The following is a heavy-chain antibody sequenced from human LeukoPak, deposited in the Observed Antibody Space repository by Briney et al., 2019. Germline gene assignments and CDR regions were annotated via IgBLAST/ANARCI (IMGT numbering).Heavy chain of an antibody. V-gene: IGHV3-74*01. Sequence: GGSLRLSCAASGFTFSYYWMHWVRQAPGKGLVWVSRINSEGTSTSFADSVKGRFTVSRDNAKNTLYLQMNSLRPEDTAVYYCIRSYRDLTGYYNHFDYWGQGNLVTVSS. CDR3: IRSYRDLTGYYNHFDY. J-gene: IGHJ4*02. CDR2: INSEGTST. D-gene: IGHD3-9*01. CDR1: GFTFSYYW.